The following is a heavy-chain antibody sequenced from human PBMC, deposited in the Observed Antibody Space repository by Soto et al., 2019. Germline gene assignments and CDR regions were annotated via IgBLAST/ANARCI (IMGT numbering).Heavy chain of an antibody. V-gene: IGHV3-30-3*01. CDR1: GFTFSSYA. J-gene: IGHJ3*02. CDR2: ISYDGSNK. Sequence: GGSLRLSCAASGFTFSSYAMHWVRQAPGKGLEWVAVISYDGSNKYYADSVKRRFTISRDNSKNTLYLQMNSLRAEDTAVYYCARDVYSGSYGAFDILGQVTMLTVSS. CDR3: ARDVYSGSYGAFDI. D-gene: IGHD1-26*01.